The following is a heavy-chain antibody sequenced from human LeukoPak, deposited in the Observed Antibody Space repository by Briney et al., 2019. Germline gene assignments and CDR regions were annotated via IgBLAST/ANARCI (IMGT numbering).Heavy chain of an antibody. D-gene: IGHD4-23*01. J-gene: IGHJ4*02. CDR2: ISSNGIYI. CDR3: ARTYYGGNFQFDY. V-gene: IGHV3-21*04. Sequence: GGSLRLSCAASGFTFSNYSMNWVRQAPGKGLEWVSSISSNGIYIYYADSVKGRFTISRDNAKNSLYLQMNSLRAEDTALYHCARTYYGGNFQFDYWGQGTLVTVSS. CDR1: GFTFSNYS.